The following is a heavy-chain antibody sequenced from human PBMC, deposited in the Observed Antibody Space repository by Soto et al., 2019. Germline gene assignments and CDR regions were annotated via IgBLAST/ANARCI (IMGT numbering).Heavy chain of an antibody. J-gene: IGHJ5*02. CDR2: IDTDGGGT. Sequence: DVQLEESGGGLVQPGGSLRVSCAASGFTLGSHRIHWVRQPPGKGLEWVSRIDTDGGGTSYADSVKGRFTISTDNAKNTVYLQMNGLRAEDTAVYYCATVFDLWGQGTLVTVSS. CDR1: GFTLGSHR. V-gene: IGHV3-74*01. CDR3: ATVFDL.